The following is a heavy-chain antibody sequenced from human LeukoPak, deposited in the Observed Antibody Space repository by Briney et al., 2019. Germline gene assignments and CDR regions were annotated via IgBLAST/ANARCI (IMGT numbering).Heavy chain of an antibody. J-gene: IGHJ4*02. CDR1: GGSISSYY. Sequence: SETLSLTCAVSGGSISSYYWSWIRQPAGKGLEWIGRIYNTGNTDFNPSLKSRVTMSVDTSRNQFSLKVYSVTAADTAVYYCAKYASGSLVVWGQGTLVTVSS. CDR2: IYNTGNT. V-gene: IGHV4-59*10. CDR3: AKYASGSLVV. D-gene: IGHD3-10*01.